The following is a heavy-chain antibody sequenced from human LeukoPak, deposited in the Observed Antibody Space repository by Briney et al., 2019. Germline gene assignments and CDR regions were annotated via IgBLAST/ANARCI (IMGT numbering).Heavy chain of an antibody. J-gene: IGHJ4*02. V-gene: IGHV3-23*01. CDR3: ASPGRYYYGSGSYYTFDY. Sequence: GGSLRLSCAASGFTFSSYGMSWVRQAPGKGLEWVSAISGSGGSTYYADSVKGRFTISRDNSKNTLYLQMNSLRAEDTAVYYCASPGRYYYGSGSYYTFDYWGQGTLVTVSS. CDR2: ISGSGGST. D-gene: IGHD3-10*01. CDR1: GFTFSSYG.